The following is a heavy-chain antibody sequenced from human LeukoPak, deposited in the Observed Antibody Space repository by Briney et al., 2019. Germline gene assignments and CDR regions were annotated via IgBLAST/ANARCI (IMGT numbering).Heavy chain of an antibody. J-gene: IGHJ4*02. CDR1: GYTFSDYY. CDR2: IDPNSGVT. D-gene: IGHD3-3*01. Sequence: ASVKVSCKASGYTFSDYYIHWVRQAPGQELEWMGRIDPNSGVTNSAQKFRARVTMTRDTSINTAYMELSSLRSDDTAVYFCARDQARTTTWFLYMNYWGQGTLVTVSS. CDR3: ARDQARTTTWFLYMNY. V-gene: IGHV1-2*06.